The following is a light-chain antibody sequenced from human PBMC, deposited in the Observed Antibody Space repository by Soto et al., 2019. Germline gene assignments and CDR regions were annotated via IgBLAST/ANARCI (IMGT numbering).Light chain of an antibody. CDR2: DNN. Sequence: QSVLTQPPSVSGTPGPRVTISCSGSSSKIGSNTVSWYQHLPGTAPKLLIYDNNRRPSGVPDRFSGSKSGTSASLAISDLHPEDEADYDCAAWHDSRNAWVFGGGTKLTVL. V-gene: IGLV1-44*01. J-gene: IGLJ3*02. CDR3: AAWHDSRNAWV. CDR1: SSKIGSNT.